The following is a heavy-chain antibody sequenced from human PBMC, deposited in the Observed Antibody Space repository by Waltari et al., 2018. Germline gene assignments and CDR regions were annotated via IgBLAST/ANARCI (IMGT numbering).Heavy chain of an antibody. D-gene: IGHD6-13*01. CDR3: ARGRQQLHY. CDR1: GFTVSSYG. V-gene: IGHV3-7*01. CDR2: IKQDGSEK. Sequence: EVQLVESGGGLVQPGGSLRLSWAASGFTVSSYGMSWVRQAPGKGLELVANIKQDGSEKYYVDSVKGRFTISRDNAKNSLYLQMNSLRAEDTAVYYCARGRQQLHYWGQGTLVTVSS. J-gene: IGHJ4*02.